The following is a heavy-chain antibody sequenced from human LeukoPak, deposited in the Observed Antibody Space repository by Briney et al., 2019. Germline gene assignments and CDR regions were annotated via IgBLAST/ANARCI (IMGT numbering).Heavy chain of an antibody. Sequence: ASVKVSCKASGYTFTGYHMHWVRQAPGQGLEWMGWINPNSGGTNYAQKFQGRVTMTRDTSISTAYMELSRLRSDDTAVYYCARDPPYSSGLAGFDYWGQGTLVTVSS. CDR3: ARDPPYSSGLAGFDY. V-gene: IGHV1-2*02. CDR2: INPNSGGT. D-gene: IGHD6-19*01. J-gene: IGHJ4*02. CDR1: GYTFTGYH.